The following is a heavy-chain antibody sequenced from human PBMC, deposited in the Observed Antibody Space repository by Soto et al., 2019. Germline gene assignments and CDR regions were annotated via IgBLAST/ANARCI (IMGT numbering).Heavy chain of an antibody. J-gene: IGHJ4*02. D-gene: IGHD3-22*01. V-gene: IGHV4-39*01. CDR3: ARHSYDSSGYHFDY. CDR1: GGSISSSSYY. Sequence: SETLSLTCTVSGGSISSSSYYWGWIRQPPGKGLEWIGSIYYSGSTYYNPSLKSRVTISVDTSKNQFSLKLSSVTAADTAVYYCARHSYDSSGYHFDYWGQGTLVTSPQ. CDR2: IYYSGST.